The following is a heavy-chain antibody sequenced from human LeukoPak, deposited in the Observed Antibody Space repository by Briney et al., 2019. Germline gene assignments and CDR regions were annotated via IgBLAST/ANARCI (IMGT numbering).Heavy chain of an antibody. D-gene: IGHD2-2*01. J-gene: IGHJ6*03. CDR3: AKSLGGLTQLTDYYYSYYMDV. CDR2: ISYDGSNK. CDR1: GFTFSSYA. V-gene: IGHV3-30*18. Sequence: GGSLRLSCAASGFTFSSYAMHWVRQAPGKGLEWVAVISYDGSNKYYADSVKGRFTISRDNSKNTLYLQMNSLRAEDTAVYYCAKSLGGLTQLTDYYYSYYMDVWGKGTTVTVSS.